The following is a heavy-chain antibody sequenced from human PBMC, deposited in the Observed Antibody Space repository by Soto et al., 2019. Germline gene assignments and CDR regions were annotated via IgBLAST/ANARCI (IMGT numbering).Heavy chain of an antibody. CDR2: IYTSGST. D-gene: IGHD5-18*01. J-gene: IGHJ5*02. CDR1: GGSISNFY. CDR3: ARDVQSGYTYGYDWIDP. V-gene: IGHV4-4*07. Sequence: ETLSLTCTVSGGSISNFYWNWIRQPAGKALEWIGRIYTSGSTNYNPSLKSRVTMSVDTSTNQFSLKLGSVTAADTAVYYCARDVQSGYTYGYDWIDPWGQGTLVTVSS.